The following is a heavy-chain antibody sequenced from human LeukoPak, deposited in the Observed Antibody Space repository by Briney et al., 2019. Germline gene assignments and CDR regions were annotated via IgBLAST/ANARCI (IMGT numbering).Heavy chain of an antibody. V-gene: IGHV4-59*01. Sequence: SETLSLTCTVSGGSISSYYWSWIRQPPGKGLEWIGYIYYSGSTNYNPSLKSRVTISVDTSKNQFSLKLSSVTAADTAVYYCARGEMATIHFDYWGQGTLVTVSS. CDR3: ARGEMATIHFDY. D-gene: IGHD5-24*01. J-gene: IGHJ4*02. CDR1: GGSISSYY. CDR2: IYYSGST.